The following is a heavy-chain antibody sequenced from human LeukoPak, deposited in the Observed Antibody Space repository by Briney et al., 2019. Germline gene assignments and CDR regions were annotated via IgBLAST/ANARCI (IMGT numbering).Heavy chain of an antibody. CDR3: ARQETHPRWFDP. CDR2: IHHSGST. Sequence: SETLSLTCTVSGYFISSGYYWGWIRQPPGKGLQWIGSIHHSGSTNYNPSLKSRVTISVDTSKNQFSLKLSSVTAADTAVYYCARQETHPRWFDPWGQGTLVTVSS. J-gene: IGHJ5*02. D-gene: IGHD4-23*01. V-gene: IGHV4-38-2*02. CDR1: GYFISSGYY.